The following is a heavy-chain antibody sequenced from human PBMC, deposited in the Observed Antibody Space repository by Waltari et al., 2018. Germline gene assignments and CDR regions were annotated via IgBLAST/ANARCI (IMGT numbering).Heavy chain of an antibody. CDR1: GFTFSSYA. Sequence: QVQLVESGGGVVQPGRSLRLSCAASGFTFSSYAMHWVRQAPGKGLEWVAVISFDGSNKYYAGSVKGRFTISRDNSRNTQYLQMNSLRAEDTAVYYCAVAVAGPYYFDYWGPGTLVTVSS. D-gene: IGHD6-19*01. V-gene: IGHV3-30-3*01. J-gene: IGHJ4*02. CDR2: ISFDGSNK. CDR3: AVAVAGPYYFDY.